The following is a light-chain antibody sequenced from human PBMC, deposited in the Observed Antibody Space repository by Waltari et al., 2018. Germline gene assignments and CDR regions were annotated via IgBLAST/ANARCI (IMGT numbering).Light chain of an antibody. CDR1: QTVNTE. J-gene: IGKJ4*01. V-gene: IGKV3-15*01. CDR2: GAS. CDR3: QQYNDWPLT. Sequence: EKVMTQSPDTLSVSPGERATLSCRASQTVNTELAWYQQRPGQAPRLLIYGASTRSTGVPARFSGSGSGTEITLTISSLHSEDFAVYYCQQYNDWPLTFGGGTKVDIK.